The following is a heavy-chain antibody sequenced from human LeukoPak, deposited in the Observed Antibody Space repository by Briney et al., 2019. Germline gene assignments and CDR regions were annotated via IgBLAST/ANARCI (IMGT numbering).Heavy chain of an antibody. D-gene: IGHD3-22*01. J-gene: IGHJ4*02. CDR1: GYTFTGYY. V-gene: IGHV1-2*02. CDR2: INPNSGGT. CDR3: ARGFDEYYYDSSGYWTDY. Sequence: ASVKVSCKASGYTFTGYYMHWVRQAPGQGLEWMGWINPNSGGTNYAQKFQGRVTMTRDTSISTAYMELSRLRSDDTAVYYCARGFDEYYYDSSGYWTDYWGQGTLVTVSS.